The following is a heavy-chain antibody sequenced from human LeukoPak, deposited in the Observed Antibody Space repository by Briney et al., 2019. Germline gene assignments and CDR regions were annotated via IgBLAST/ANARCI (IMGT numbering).Heavy chain of an antibody. J-gene: IGHJ4*02. CDR3: ARARGEFDY. CDR1: GFTLSNYS. Sequence: GGSLRLSRAASGFTLSNYSMNWVRQAPGKGLEWVSSISSSSSYIYYADSVKGRFTISRDTAKNSLYLQMNSLRAEDTAVYYCARARGEFDYWGQGTLVTVSS. CDR2: ISSSSSYI. V-gene: IGHV3-21*01.